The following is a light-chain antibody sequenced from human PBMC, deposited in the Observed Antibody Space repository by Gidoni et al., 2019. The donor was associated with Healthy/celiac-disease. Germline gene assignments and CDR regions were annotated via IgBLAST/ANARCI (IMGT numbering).Light chain of an antibody. CDR3: QQHGSSPPWT. V-gene: IGKV3-20*01. Sequence: EIVLTQSPCTLSLSPGERATLSCRASQSVSRSYLAWYQQKPGQAPRLRIYGASSRATGIPDRFSGSGSGTDFTLTISRLEPEDFAVYYCQQHGSSPPWTFGEGTKVEIK. CDR1: QSVSRSY. CDR2: GAS. J-gene: IGKJ1*01.